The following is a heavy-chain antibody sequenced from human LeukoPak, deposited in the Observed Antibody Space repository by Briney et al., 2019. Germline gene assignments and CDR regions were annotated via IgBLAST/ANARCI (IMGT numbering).Heavy chain of an antibody. J-gene: IGHJ4*02. CDR2: IIPIFGTA. D-gene: IGHD3-22*01. CDR1: GGTFSSYA. Sequence: SVKVSCKASGGTFSSYAISWVRQAPGQGLEWMGGIIPIFGTANYAQKFQGRVTITADESTSTAYMELSSLRSEDTAVYYCARDAVPYDSSGYYPWYFDYWGQGTLVTVPS. V-gene: IGHV1-69*13. CDR3: ARDAVPYDSSGYYPWYFDY.